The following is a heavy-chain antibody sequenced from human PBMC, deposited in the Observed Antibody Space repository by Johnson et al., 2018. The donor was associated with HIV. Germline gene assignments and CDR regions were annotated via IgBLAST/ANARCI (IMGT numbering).Heavy chain of an antibody. J-gene: IGHJ3*02. V-gene: IGHV3-30*03. Sequence: QVQLVESGGGVVQPGRSLRLSCAVSGFTFRSYGVHWVRQAPGKGLEWVAVISYDGSNKFYADSLKGRFTVSRDDAKNLLFLQMNSLTADDTAVYYCGRGGRVVMEDVFGIWGQGTMVTVSS. CDR1: GFTFRSYG. D-gene: IGHD3-3*01. CDR3: GRGGRVVMEDVFGI. CDR2: ISYDGSNK.